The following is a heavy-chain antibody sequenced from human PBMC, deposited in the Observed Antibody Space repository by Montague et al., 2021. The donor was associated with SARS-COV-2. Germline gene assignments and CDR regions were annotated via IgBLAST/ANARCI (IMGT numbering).Heavy chain of an antibody. CDR3: ARTTARYYGSRNYYYDY. CDR2: IDWDGER. Sequence: VKPTQPLTLTCTFSGFSLKTNGMCVSWIRQSPGKAMEWLARIDWDGERSYNSRLETRLTISNDTSKNQVFFTVAHMNPVDTATYYCARTTARYYGSRNYYYDYWGQGAPVTVSS. J-gene: IGHJ4*02. D-gene: IGHD3-10*01. V-gene: IGHV2-70*11. CDR1: GFSLKTNGMC.